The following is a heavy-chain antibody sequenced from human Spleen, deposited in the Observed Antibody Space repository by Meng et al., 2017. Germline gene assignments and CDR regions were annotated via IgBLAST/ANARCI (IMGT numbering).Heavy chain of an antibody. CDR2: INQSGST. V-gene: IGHV4-34*01. Sequence: QVTQQQWGAGLLKPSETLSLTCVVSGGSLRDYYWSWIRQPPNMGLEWIGEINQSGSTNYNPSLESRATISVDTSQKKLSLKLTSVTAADSAVYYCARGPTTTAHDFDYWGQGTLVTVSS. J-gene: IGHJ4*02. CDR1: GGSLRDYY. D-gene: IGHD4-11*01. CDR3: ARGPTTTAHDFDY.